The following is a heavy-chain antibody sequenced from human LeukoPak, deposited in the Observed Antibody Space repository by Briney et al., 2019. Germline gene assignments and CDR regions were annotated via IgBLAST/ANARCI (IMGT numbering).Heavy chain of an antibody. CDR3: ASRSSIWSGYQDTLYYFDS. CDR1: GFTFSNAW. D-gene: IGHD3-3*01. V-gene: IGHV4-59*01. J-gene: IGHJ4*02. Sequence: GSLRLSCAASGFTFSNAWMSWVRQAPGKGLEWIGHIYYSGSTNYNPSLKSRVTISVDTSKNQFSLKLSSVTAADTAVYYCASRSSIWSGYQDTLYYFDSWGQGTLVTVSS. CDR2: IYYSGST.